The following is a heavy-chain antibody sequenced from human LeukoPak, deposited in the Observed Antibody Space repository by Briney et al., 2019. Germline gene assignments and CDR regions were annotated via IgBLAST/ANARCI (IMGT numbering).Heavy chain of an antibody. D-gene: IGHD6-13*01. J-gene: IGHJ5*02. V-gene: IGHV5-51*01. CDR1: GYSFTKFW. CDR3: ARGPSSSVPFDP. Sequence: GESLKISCKGSGYSFTKFWIGWVRQMPGKGLEWMGLIYPGDSEITYSPSFQGQVTISADESTSTAYLQWRSLKASDTAMYYCARGPSSSVPFDPWGQGTLVTVSS. CDR2: IYPGDSEI.